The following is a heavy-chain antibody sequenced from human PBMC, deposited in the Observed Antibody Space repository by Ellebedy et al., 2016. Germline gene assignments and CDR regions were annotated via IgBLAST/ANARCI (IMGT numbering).Heavy chain of an antibody. CDR1: GGSISSYY. J-gene: IGHJ4*02. CDR2: IYYSGST. D-gene: IGHD5-12*01. Sequence: SETLSLTCTVSGGSISSYYWSWIRQPPGKGLEWIGYIYYSGSTNYNPSLKSRVTISVDTSKNQFSLKLSSVTAADTAVYYCARDSSGYNPPDYWGQGTLVTVSS. CDR3: ARDSSGYNPPDY. V-gene: IGHV4-59*01.